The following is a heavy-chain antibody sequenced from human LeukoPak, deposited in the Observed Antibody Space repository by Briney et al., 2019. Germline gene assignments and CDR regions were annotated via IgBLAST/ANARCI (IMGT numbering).Heavy chain of an antibody. CDR3: ARGLIF. CDR2: IRSKTYGEAT. V-gene: IGHV3-49*03. J-gene: IGHJ4*02. D-gene: IGHD2-15*01. Sequence: PGGSLRLSCRTSGFTFCDYAMSWFRQAPGKGLEWIGYIRSKTYGEATQYAASMNGRVTISRDDSKGIAFLQLNSLKTEDTAVYYCARGLIFWGQGTLVTVSS. CDR1: GFTFCDYA.